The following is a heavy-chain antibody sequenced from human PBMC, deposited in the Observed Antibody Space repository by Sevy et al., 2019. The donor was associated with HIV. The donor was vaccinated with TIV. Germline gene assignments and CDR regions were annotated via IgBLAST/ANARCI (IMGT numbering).Heavy chain of an antibody. CDR2: IYYSGSS. CDR3: AREGDYYDSSGYYYILNF. V-gene: IGHV4-59*01. Sequence: SETLSLTCTVSDGSISSNYWSWIRQPPGKGLEWIGYIYYSGSSNYNPSLKSRVTISIDTSKNQFSLQLYSVTAADTAVYYCAREGDYYDSSGYYYILNFWGQGTLVTVSS. J-gene: IGHJ4*02. D-gene: IGHD3-22*01. CDR1: DGSISSNY.